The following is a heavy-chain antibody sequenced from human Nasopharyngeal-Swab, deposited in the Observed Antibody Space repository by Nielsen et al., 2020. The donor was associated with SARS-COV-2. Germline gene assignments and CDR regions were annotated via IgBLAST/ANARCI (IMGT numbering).Heavy chain of an antibody. CDR2: IYHSGTT. V-gene: IGHV4-39*07. J-gene: IGHJ4*02. CDR1: GGSISSSSYY. Sequence: SETLSLTCTVSGGSISSSSYYWGWIRQSPGKGLEWIGNIYHSGTTYYNPSLKSRVTISVDTSKNQFSLKVNSVTAADTAVYYCARGEDSGIYYYAYWGQGTLVTVSS. D-gene: IGHD1-26*01. CDR3: ARGEDSGIYYYAY.